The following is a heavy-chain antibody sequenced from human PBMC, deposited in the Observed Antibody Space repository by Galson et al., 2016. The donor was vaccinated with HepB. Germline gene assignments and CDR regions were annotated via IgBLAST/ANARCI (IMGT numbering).Heavy chain of an antibody. V-gene: IGHV3-21*01. D-gene: IGHD6-13*01. Sequence: SLRLSCAASGFTFSTNSMNWVRQAPGKGLEWVSSISSGSAYKYYADSVKGRFTISRDNAKNSLYLQMNSLRVGDTAVYYCARGGGYSSGWYSFWGRGTLVTVSS. J-gene: IGHJ4*02. CDR2: ISSGSAYK. CDR3: ARGGGYSSGWYSF. CDR1: GFTFSTNS.